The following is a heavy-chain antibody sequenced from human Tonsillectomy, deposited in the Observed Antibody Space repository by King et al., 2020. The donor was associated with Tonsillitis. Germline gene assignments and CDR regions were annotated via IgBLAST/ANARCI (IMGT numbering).Heavy chain of an antibody. J-gene: IGHJ3*02. Sequence: VQLVESGGALVQPGGSMRISCAASGFTFSSYAMSWVRQAQGKGLEWVSAISGSGGSPYYVDSVMGRFTISRDNSKNTLDLQMNSLRAEDTAVYYLAKVAMIVVVRVGAFDIWGQGTMVTVSS. CDR1: GFTFSSYA. CDR3: AKVAMIVVVRVGAFDI. D-gene: IGHD3-22*01. V-gene: IGHV3-23*04. CDR2: ISGSGGSP.